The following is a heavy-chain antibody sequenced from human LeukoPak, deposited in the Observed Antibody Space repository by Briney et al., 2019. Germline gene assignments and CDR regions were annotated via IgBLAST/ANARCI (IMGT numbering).Heavy chain of an antibody. D-gene: IGHD3-22*01. J-gene: IGHJ4*02. CDR1: GFPFRTYW. Sequence: GGSLRLSCAASGFPFRTYWMHWVRQAPGKGLVWVSRISTDGRSTRYADPVKGRFTISRDNAENTLYLQMNSLRDEDTAVYYCAREQDSSSRLDYWGQGTLVTVSS. CDR2: ISTDGRST. CDR3: AREQDSSSRLDY. V-gene: IGHV3-74*01.